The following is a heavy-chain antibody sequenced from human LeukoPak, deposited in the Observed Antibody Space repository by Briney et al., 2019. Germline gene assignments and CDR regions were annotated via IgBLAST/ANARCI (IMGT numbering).Heavy chain of an antibody. J-gene: IGHJ4*02. CDR3: ATDRNGGKYCDY. CDR1: GLIFRNYG. V-gene: IGHV3-33*01. Sequence: PGGSLRLSCVVSGLIFRNYGMHWVRQAPGKGLEWVAVIWYDGSNQYYVDSVKGRFTVSKDNAKNTLYLQMNSLRAGDTAVYYCATDRNGGKYCDYWGQGTLVTVSS. D-gene: IGHD2-8*01. CDR2: IWYDGSNQ.